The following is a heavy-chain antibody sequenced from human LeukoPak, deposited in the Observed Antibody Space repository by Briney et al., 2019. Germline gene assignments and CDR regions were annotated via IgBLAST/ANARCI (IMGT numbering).Heavy chain of an antibody. CDR2: ISGGGAGT. Sequence: GGSLRLSCAASGFTFSSYGMSWVRQAPGRGLEWVSSISGGGAGTYYAGSVKGRFTISRDNSENTLYLQMNTLRAEDTAVYYCAKDKGVAGTADFFDYWGQGTLVTVSS. CDR3: AKDKGVAGTADFFDY. J-gene: IGHJ4*02. CDR1: GFTFSSYG. D-gene: IGHD6-19*01. V-gene: IGHV3-23*01.